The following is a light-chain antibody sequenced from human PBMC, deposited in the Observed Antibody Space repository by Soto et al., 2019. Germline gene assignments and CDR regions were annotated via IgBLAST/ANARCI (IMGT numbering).Light chain of an antibody. Sequence: EIVLTQSPGTLSLSPGERATLSCRASQSVSSNFLAWYQQRPGLAPRLLIHGASDRATGIPDRFSGGGSGTDFTLTIRRLEPEDFSVYYCQHFGRSLYTFGQGTKLEIK. J-gene: IGKJ2*01. CDR1: QSVSSNF. CDR2: GAS. V-gene: IGKV3-20*01. CDR3: QHFGRSLYT.